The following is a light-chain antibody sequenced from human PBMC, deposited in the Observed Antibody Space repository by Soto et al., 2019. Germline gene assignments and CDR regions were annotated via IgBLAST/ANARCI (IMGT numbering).Light chain of an antibody. CDR1: SSDVGGYNY. V-gene: IGLV2-14*01. CDR3: SSYTSSSTLYV. Sequence: QSALTQPASVSGSPGQSITISCTGTSSDVGGYNYVSWYQQHPGKAPKLMIYDVSNRPSGVSNRFSGSKSGNTASLTISGLQAEDEADYYCSSYTSSSTLYVFGTGTKLIVL. J-gene: IGLJ1*01. CDR2: DVS.